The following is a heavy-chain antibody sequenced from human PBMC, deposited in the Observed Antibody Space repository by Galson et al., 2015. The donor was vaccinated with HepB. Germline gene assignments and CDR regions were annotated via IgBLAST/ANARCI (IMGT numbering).Heavy chain of an antibody. CDR3: AREDADIAAMTLDH. V-gene: IGHV3-33*08. CDR2: IWHDGSNS. J-gene: IGHJ4*02. Sequence: SLRLSCAASGFTFSRNVMHWVRQAPGKGLEWVAVIWHDGSNSYYADSVKSRFTISRDNSKNTLYLQMNSLRAEDTAVYYCAREDADIAAMTLDHWGQGTLVTVSS. D-gene: IGHD6-25*01. CDR1: GFTFSRNV.